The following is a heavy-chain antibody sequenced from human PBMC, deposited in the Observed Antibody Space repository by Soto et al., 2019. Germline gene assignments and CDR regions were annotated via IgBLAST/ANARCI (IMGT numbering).Heavy chain of an antibody. Sequence: PGESLKISCKGSGYSFTSYWIGWVRQMPGKGLEWMGIIYPGDSDTRYSPSFQGQVTISADKSISTAYLQWSSLKASDTAMYYCARLIVKTSPHYYYYYYLDVWGQGTTVPVSS. CDR3: ARLIVKTSPHYYYYYYLDV. J-gene: IGHJ6*03. D-gene: IGHD2-21*01. CDR1: GYSFTSYW. V-gene: IGHV5-51*01. CDR2: IYPGDSDT.